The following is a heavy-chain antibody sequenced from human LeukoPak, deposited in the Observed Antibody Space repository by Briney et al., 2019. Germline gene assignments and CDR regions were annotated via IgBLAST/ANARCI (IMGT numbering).Heavy chain of an antibody. Sequence: SSETLSLTCAVYGGSFSGYYWSWIRQPPGKGLEWIGEINHSGSTNYNPSLKSRVTISVDTSKNQFSLKLSSVTAADTAVYYCARRFRSDYYVSGRPYYFDYWGQGTLVTVSS. CDR1: GGSFSGYY. CDR3: ARRFRSDYYVSGRPYYFDY. D-gene: IGHD3-10*01. CDR2: INHSGST. V-gene: IGHV4-34*01. J-gene: IGHJ4*02.